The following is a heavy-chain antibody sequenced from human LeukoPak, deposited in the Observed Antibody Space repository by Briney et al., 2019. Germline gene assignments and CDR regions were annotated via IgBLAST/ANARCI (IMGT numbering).Heavy chain of an antibody. CDR1: GFTFHSYG. V-gene: IGHV3-33*08. J-gene: IGHJ6*02. CDR2: IWYDGSNK. D-gene: IGHD3-10*01. CDR3: ARAGPVRGVIRDYYYGMDV. Sequence: QPGRSLRLSCAASGFTFHSYGMHWVRQAPGKGLEWVAVIWYDGSNKYYADSVKGRFTISRDNSKNTLYLQMNSLRAEDTAVYYCARAGPVRGVIRDYYYGMDVWGQGTTVTVSS.